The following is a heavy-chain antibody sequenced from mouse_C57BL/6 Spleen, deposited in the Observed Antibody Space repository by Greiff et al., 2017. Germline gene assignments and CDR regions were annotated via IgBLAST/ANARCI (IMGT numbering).Heavy chain of an antibody. J-gene: IGHJ1*03. D-gene: IGHD3-3*01. CDR1: GFTFSDYG. CDR2: ISSGSSTI. V-gene: IGHV5-17*01. CDR3: ARRMGQGYFDV. Sequence: EVQLQESGGGLVKPGGSLKLSCAASGFTFSDYGMHWVRQAPEKGLEWVAYISSGSSTIYYADTVKGRFTISRDNAKNTLFLQMTSLRSEDTAMYYCARRMGQGYFDVWGTGTTVTVSS.